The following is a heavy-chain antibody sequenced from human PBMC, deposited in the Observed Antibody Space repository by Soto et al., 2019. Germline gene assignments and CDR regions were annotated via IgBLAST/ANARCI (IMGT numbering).Heavy chain of an antibody. Sequence: EVQLLESGGGLVQPGGSLRLSCAASGFTFGNYGMHWVRQAPGKGLEWVSGISGGGGSTYYADSVKGRFTISRDPSKNTVFLEMNSLRAEDTAVYYCAKGFIVVVTVLRPDDAFDVWGQGTLVTVSS. D-gene: IGHD2-21*02. J-gene: IGHJ3*01. V-gene: IGHV3-23*01. CDR1: GFTFGNYG. CDR2: ISGGGGST. CDR3: AKGFIVVVTVLRPDDAFDV.